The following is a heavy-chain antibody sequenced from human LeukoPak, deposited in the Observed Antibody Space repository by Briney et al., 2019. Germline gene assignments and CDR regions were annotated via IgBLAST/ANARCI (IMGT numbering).Heavy chain of an antibody. CDR1: GFTFNSYN. D-gene: IGHD3-22*01. CDR2: IYYSGST. CDR3: ARHVRDSSGYYYSAEYFQH. Sequence: HPGGSLRLSCAASGFTFNSYNMNWVRQAPGKGLEWIGYIYYSGSTYYNPSLKSRVTISVDTSKNQFSLKLSSVTAADTAVYYCARHVRDSSGYYYSAEYFQHWGQGTLVTVPS. V-gene: IGHV4-59*08. J-gene: IGHJ1*01.